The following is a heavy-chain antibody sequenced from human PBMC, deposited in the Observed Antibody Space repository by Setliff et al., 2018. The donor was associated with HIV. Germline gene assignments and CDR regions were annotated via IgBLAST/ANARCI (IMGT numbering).Heavy chain of an antibody. Sequence: GGSLRLSCAASGFTFSAHGMHWVRQAPGKGLEWVAFINYDVSYEYYADSVKGRVTISRDNSKNTVDLQMNSLRPEDTAVYYCAKDGDYANWDYDAFDIWGQGTLVTISS. D-gene: IGHD1-7*01. CDR3: AKDGDYANWDYDAFDI. J-gene: IGHJ3*02. V-gene: IGHV3-30*02. CDR1: GFTFSAHG. CDR2: INYDVSYE.